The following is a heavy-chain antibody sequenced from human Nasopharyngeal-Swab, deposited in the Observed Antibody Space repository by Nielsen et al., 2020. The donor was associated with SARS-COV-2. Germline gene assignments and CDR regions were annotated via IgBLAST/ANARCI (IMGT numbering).Heavy chain of an antibody. CDR1: GGSFSGYY. D-gene: IGHD6-13*01. Sequence: SETLSLTCAVYGGSFSGYYWSWIRQPPGKGLEWIGEINHSESTNYNPSLKSRVTISVDTSKNQFSLTLSSVTAADTAVYYCARWYFSSSWSYYYYGMDVWGQGTTVTVSS. V-gene: IGHV4-34*01. CDR3: ARWYFSSSWSYYYYGMDV. CDR2: INHSEST. J-gene: IGHJ6*02.